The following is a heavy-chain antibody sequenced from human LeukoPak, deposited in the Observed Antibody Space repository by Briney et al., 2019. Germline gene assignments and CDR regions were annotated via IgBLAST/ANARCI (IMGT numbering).Heavy chain of an antibody. CDR3: ARARYYDSSGYYFLDY. Sequence: SETLSLTCTVSGGSISSYYWSWIRQPPGKGLEWIGYIYYSGSTNYNPSLKSRVTISVDTSKNQFSLKLSSVTAADTAVYYCARARYYDSSGYYFLDYRGQGTLVTVSS. V-gene: IGHV4-59*01. J-gene: IGHJ4*02. CDR1: GGSISSYY. CDR2: IYYSGST. D-gene: IGHD3-22*01.